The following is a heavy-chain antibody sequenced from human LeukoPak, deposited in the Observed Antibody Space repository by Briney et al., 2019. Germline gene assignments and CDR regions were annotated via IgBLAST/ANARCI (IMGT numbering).Heavy chain of an antibody. CDR2: ITSSSIYI. Sequence: GGSLRLSCAASGFTFSRYSMNWVRQAPGKGLEWVSSITSSSIYIYYADSVKGRFTISRDNAKNSLYLQMNSLRAEDTAVYYCARVGFYNYGDFNWFDPWGQGTLVTVSS. D-gene: IGHD4-17*01. V-gene: IGHV3-21*01. CDR1: GFTFSRYS. CDR3: ARVGFYNYGDFNWFDP. J-gene: IGHJ5*02.